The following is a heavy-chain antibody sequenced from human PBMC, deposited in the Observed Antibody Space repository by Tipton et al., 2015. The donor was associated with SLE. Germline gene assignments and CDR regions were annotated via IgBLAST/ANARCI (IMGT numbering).Heavy chain of an antibody. CDR2: ISYDGSNK. CDR1: GFTFSHYA. J-gene: IGHJ3*02. D-gene: IGHD3-9*01. CDR3: AKDLRYFDWFHQFDI. V-gene: IGHV3-30*04. Sequence: SLRLSCAASGFTFSHYAIHWVRQVPGKGLEWVAVISYDGSNKYYADSVKGRFTISRDNSKNTLYLQMNSLRAEDTAVYYCAKDLRYFDWFHQFDIWGQGTMVTVSS.